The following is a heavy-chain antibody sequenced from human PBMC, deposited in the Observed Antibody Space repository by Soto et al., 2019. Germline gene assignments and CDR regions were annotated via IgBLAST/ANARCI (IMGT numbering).Heavy chain of an antibody. V-gene: IGHV1-2*04. CDR1: GYTFTGYY. Sequence: ASVKVSCKASGYTFTGYYMHWVRQAPGQGLEWMGWINPNSGATNYAQKFQGWVTMTRDTSISTAYMELSRLRSDDTAVYYCARGAFIAAAGPFDYWGQGTLVTVSS. CDR2: INPNSGAT. J-gene: IGHJ4*02. D-gene: IGHD6-13*01. CDR3: ARGAFIAAAGPFDY.